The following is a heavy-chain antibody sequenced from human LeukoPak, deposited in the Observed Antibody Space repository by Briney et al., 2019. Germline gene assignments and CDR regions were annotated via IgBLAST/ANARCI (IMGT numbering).Heavy chain of an antibody. Sequence: PGGSLRLSCAASGFTFSSYGMHWVRQAPGKGLEWVAFIRYDGSNKYYADSVKGRFTISRDNSKNTLYLKMNSLRDEDTAVYAKDGQPSTRSLLCRNGVCYEDYWGQGTLVTVSS. CDR1: GFTFSSYG. CDR3: DGQPSTRSLLCRNGVCYEDY. J-gene: IGHJ4*02. CDR2: IRYDGSNK. D-gene: IGHD2-8*01. V-gene: IGHV3-30*02.